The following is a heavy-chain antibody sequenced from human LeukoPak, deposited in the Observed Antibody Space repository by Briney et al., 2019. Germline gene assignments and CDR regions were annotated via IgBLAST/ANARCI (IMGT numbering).Heavy chain of an antibody. CDR3: GMGGDRVPLKDDVFDV. D-gene: IGHD2-21*01. CDR2: IYPGDSGP. CDR1: GYSFTSYC. V-gene: IGHV5-51*01. J-gene: IGHJ3*01. Sequence: GESLKISCKVSGYSFTSYCIGWVRQMLGKGLEWMGIIYPGDSGPTYSPSFQGQVTISVDKSINTAYLQWSSLQASDTAMYYCGMGGDRVPLKDDVFDVWGKGTMVTVST.